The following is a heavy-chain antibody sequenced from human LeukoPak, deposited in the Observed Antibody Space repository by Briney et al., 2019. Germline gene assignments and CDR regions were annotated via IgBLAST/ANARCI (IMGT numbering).Heavy chain of an antibody. CDR3: ARCGGEGYYYYYMDV. J-gene: IGHJ6*03. V-gene: IGHV4-61*08. Sequence: SETLSLTCTVSGGSISSGDYYWSWIRQPPGKGLEWIGYIYYSGSTNYNPSLKSRVTISVDTSKNQFSLKLSSVTAADTAVYYCARCGGEGYYYYYMDVWGQGTTVTVSS. CDR2: IYYSGST. CDR1: GGSISSGDYY. D-gene: IGHD2-21*01.